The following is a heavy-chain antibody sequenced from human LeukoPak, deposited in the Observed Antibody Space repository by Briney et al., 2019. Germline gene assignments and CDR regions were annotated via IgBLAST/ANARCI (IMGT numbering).Heavy chain of an antibody. J-gene: IGHJ4*02. CDR2: IYSGGST. Sequence: GGSLRLSCAASGFTFSSYAMSWVRQAPGKGLEWVSVIYSGGSTYYADSVKGRFTISRDNSKNTLYLQMDSLRAEDTAVYYCAGDGGATGGGFDYWGQGTLVTVSS. D-gene: IGHD1-26*01. CDR1: GFTFSSYA. CDR3: AGDGGATGGGFDY. V-gene: IGHV3-53*01.